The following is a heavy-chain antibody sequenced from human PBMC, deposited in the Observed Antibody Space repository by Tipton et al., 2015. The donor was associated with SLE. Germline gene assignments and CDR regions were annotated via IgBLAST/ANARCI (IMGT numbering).Heavy chain of an antibody. CDR2: INHSGST. V-gene: IGHV4-34*01. Sequence: TLSLTCAVYGGSFNDYYWSWIRQPPGKGLEWIGEINHSGSTNYNPSLKSRVTISLDTSKNQFSLKLTSVTAADTAVYYCARGVKDGYNYYFDYWGQGTLVTVSS. J-gene: IGHJ4*02. CDR3: ARGVKDGYNYYFDY. CDR1: GGSFNDYY. D-gene: IGHD5-24*01.